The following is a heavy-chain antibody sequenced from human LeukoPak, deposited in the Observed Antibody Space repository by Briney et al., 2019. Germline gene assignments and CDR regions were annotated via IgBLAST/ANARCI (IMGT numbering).Heavy chain of an antibody. V-gene: IGHV4-59*01. CDR1: GGSISSYY. J-gene: IGHJ4*02. D-gene: IGHD1-26*01. Sequence: SETLSLTCTVSGGSISSYYWSWIRQPPGKGLEWIGYIYYSGSTNYNPSLKSRVTISVDTSKNQFSLKLSSVTAADTAVYYCASFSGSYDYFDYWGQGTLVTVSS. CDR3: ASFSGSYDYFDY. CDR2: IYYSGST.